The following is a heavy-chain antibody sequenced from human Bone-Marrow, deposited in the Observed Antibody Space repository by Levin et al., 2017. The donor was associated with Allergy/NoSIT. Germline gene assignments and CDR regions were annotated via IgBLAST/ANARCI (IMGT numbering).Heavy chain of an antibody. V-gene: IGHV3-7*01. CDR2: INQDGGEK. Sequence: GESLKISCAASGFRFSSYWMGWVRQAPGKGLEWVANINQDGGEKYLVDSLKGRLTISRDNGKNSVYLQMDSLRVEDTAIYYCARAYDGGFDPWGQGTLVTVSA. J-gene: IGHJ5*02. D-gene: IGHD3-16*01. CDR1: GFRFSSYW. CDR3: ARAYDGGFDP.